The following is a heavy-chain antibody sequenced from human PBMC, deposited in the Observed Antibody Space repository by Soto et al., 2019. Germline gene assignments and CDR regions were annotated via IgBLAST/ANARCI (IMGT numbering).Heavy chain of an antibody. CDR1: GGSISSGDYY. Sequence: PSETLSLTCTVSGGSISSGDYYWSWIRQPPGKGLEWIGYIYYSGSTYYNPSLKSRVTISVGTSKNQFSLKLSSVTAADMAVYYCASRTTVVTRGYNWFDPWGQGTLVTVSS. CDR2: IYYSGST. D-gene: IGHD4-17*01. V-gene: IGHV4-30-4*01. J-gene: IGHJ5*02. CDR3: ASRTTVVTRGYNWFDP.